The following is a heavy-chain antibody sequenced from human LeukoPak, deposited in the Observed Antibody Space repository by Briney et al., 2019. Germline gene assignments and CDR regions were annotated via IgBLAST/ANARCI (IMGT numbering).Heavy chain of an antibody. CDR1: GGSISGYY. D-gene: IGHD3-9*01. J-gene: IGHJ5*02. CDR3: ARHAQGLRYFDP. CDR2: IDYSGDT. V-gene: IGHV4-59*08. Sequence: SETLSLTCTVSGGSISGYYWSWIRQPPGKALEWIAYIDYSGDTNSNPSLKSRVTTSVDRSKNQFSLRLNSVTAADTAFYYCARHAQGLRYFDPWGQGTLVTVSS.